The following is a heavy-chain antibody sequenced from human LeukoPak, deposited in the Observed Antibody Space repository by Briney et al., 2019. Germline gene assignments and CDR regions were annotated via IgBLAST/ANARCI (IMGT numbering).Heavy chain of an antibody. CDR2: IYYSGST. J-gene: IGHJ4*02. CDR1: GGSISSSSHY. Sequence: SETLSLICTVSGGSISSSSHYWGWIRQPPGKGLEWIGSIYYSGSTYYNPSLKSRVTISVDTSKNQFSLKLSSVTAADTAVYYCASGREGSTDYWGQGTLVTVSS. D-gene: IGHD1-26*01. CDR3: ASGREGSTDY. V-gene: IGHV4-39*07.